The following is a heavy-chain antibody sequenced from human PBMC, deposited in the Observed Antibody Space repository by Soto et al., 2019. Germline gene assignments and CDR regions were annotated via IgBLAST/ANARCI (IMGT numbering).Heavy chain of an antibody. CDR1: GFTFSSYA. J-gene: IGHJ6*03. CDR3: ANGGLSSSDYYYYMDV. D-gene: IGHD2-15*01. Sequence: GGSLRLSCAASGFTFSSYAMSWVRQAPGKGLEWVSAISGSGGSTYYADSVKGRFTISRDNSKNTLYLQMNSLRAEDTAVYYCANGGLSSSDYYYYMDVWGKGTTVTVSS. CDR2: ISGSGGST. V-gene: IGHV3-23*01.